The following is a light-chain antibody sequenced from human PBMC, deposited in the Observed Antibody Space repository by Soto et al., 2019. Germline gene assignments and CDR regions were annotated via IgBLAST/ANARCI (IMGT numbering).Light chain of an antibody. V-gene: IGKV3-20*01. J-gene: IGKJ3*01. CDR3: QEYEYNTSFT. Sequence: EIVLTQSPGTLSLTPGERVTLSCRASQSISTTYLAWYQHKPGQAPRLLIYGASSRATGIPDRFSGSGSGTDFTLTISRLEPEDFAVYFCQEYEYNTSFTFGPGTKVDVK. CDR1: QSISTTY. CDR2: GAS.